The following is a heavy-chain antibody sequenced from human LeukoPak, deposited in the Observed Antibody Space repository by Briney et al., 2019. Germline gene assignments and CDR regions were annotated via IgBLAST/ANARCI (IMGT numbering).Heavy chain of an antibody. CDR3: ARGRITMVRGRRWGIDY. V-gene: IGHV4-34*01. Sequence: PSETLSLTCAVYGGSFSGYYWSWIRQPPGKGLEWIGEINHSGSTNYNPPLKSRVTISVDTSKNQFSLKLSSVTAADTAVYYCARGRITMVRGRRWGIDYWGQGTLVTVSS. J-gene: IGHJ4*02. CDR1: GGSFSGYY. D-gene: IGHD3-10*01. CDR2: INHSGST.